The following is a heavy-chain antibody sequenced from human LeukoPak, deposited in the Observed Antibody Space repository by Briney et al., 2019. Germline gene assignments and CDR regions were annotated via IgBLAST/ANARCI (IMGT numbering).Heavy chain of an antibody. V-gene: IGHV5-51*01. D-gene: IGHD6-19*01. CDR3: VRHAGYSSGWYREADY. J-gene: IGHJ4*02. Sequence: GESLKISCRGSGYSFTSYWIGWVRQMPGKGLEWMGIIYPGDSDTRYSPSFKGQVTISADKSISTAYLQWTSLKGSDTGMYYCVRHAGYSSGWYREADYWGQGTLVTVSS. CDR1: GYSFTSYW. CDR2: IYPGDSDT.